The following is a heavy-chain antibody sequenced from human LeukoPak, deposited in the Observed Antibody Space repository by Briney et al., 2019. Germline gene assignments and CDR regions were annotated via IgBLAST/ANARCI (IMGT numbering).Heavy chain of an antibody. V-gene: IGHV4-61*02. Sequence: SETLSLTCTVSGGSIRSGNHYWSWIRQPAGKGVEWIGRIYTSGSTNYNPSLKSRVTISVDTSKNQFSLKLSSMTAADTAVYYCARDRYDFWSGYFDYWGQGTLVTVSS. D-gene: IGHD3-3*01. CDR3: ARDRYDFWSGYFDY. CDR2: IYTSGST. CDR1: GGSIRSGNHY. J-gene: IGHJ4*02.